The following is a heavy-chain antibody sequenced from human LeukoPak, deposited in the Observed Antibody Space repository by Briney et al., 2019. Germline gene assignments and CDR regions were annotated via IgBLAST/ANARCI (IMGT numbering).Heavy chain of an antibody. CDR3: ARARDDYGDGAERYFDY. D-gene: IGHD4-17*01. J-gene: IGHJ4*02. V-gene: IGHV4-59*01. CDR2: IYYSGST. Sequence: SETLSLTCTVSGGSIRSYYWSWIRQPAGKGLEWIGYIYYSGSTNYNPSLKSRVTISVDTSKNQFSLKLSSVTAADTAVYYCARARDDYGDGAERYFDYWGQGTLVTVSS. CDR1: GGSIRSYY.